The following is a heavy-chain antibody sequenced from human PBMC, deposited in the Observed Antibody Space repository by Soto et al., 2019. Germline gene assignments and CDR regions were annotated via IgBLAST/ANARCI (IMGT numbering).Heavy chain of an antibody. V-gene: IGHV3-30-3*01. J-gene: IGHJ4*02. Sequence: QVQLVESGGGVVQPGRSLRLSCAASGFTFSNYAIHWVRQAPGKGLEWVAVISYDGSNKDYADSVKGRFTISRDNTKNTLFLQMNTLRVEDTAVYYCARDPANWGRLDYWGQGTLVTVSS. CDR1: GFTFSNYA. CDR2: ISYDGSNK. D-gene: IGHD7-27*01. CDR3: ARDPANWGRLDY.